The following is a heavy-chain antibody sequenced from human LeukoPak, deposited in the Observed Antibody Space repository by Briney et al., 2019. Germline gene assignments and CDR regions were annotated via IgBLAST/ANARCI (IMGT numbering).Heavy chain of an antibody. V-gene: IGHV4-59*01. Sequence: SETLSLTCTVSGGSISSYYWSWIRQPPGKGLEWIGSISYSGSAYYNPSLKSRVTISVDTSTNQFSLKLSSVTAADTAVYYCARDNWNYGSSMDVWGQGTTVTVSS. CDR1: GGSISSYY. CDR3: ARDNWNYGSSMDV. CDR2: ISYSGSA. D-gene: IGHD1-7*01. J-gene: IGHJ6*02.